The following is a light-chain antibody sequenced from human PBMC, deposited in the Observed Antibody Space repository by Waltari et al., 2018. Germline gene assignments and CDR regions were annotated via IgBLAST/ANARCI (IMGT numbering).Light chain of an antibody. CDR1: NIGSTS. CDR2: YDS. CDR3: QVWDSSSDPVV. J-gene: IGLJ2*01. V-gene: IGLV3-21*04. Sequence: SYVLTQPPSVSVAPGTTARITCGGNNIGSTSVHWYQQKPGQAPVLVIYYDSDRPSGIPERFSGSNSGNTATLTISRVEAGDEADYYCQVWDSSSDPVVFGGGTKLTVL.